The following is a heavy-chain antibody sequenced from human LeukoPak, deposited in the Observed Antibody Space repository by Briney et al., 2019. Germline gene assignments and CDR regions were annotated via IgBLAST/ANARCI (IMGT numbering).Heavy chain of an antibody. Sequence: ASVKVSCKASGYTFTGYYMHWVRQAPGQGLEWMGWISPNSGGTKYAQNFQGRVTMTRDTSISTAYMELSSLRSDDTAVYYCARDRGGDAFDIWGQGTMVTVSS. D-gene: IGHD3-10*01. CDR2: ISPNSGGT. CDR3: ARDRGGDAFDI. V-gene: IGHV1-2*02. CDR1: GYTFTGYY. J-gene: IGHJ3*02.